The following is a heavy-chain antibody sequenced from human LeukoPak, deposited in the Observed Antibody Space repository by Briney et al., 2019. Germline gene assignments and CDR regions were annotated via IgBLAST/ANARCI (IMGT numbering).Heavy chain of an antibody. CDR1: GFTFSSYG. V-gene: IGHV3-30*18. J-gene: IGHJ4*02. D-gene: IGHD6-13*01. Sequence: GGSLRLSCAASGFTFSSYGMHWVRQAPGKGLEWVAVISYGGSNKYYADSVKGRFTISRDNSKNTLYLQMNSLRAEDTAVYYCAKDPGKYGSSVDYWGQGTLVTVSS. CDR2: ISYGGSNK. CDR3: AKDPGKYGSSVDY.